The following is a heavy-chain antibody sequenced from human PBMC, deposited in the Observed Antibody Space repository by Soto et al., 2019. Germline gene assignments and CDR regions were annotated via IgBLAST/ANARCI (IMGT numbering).Heavy chain of an antibody. V-gene: IGHV4-59*02. CDR2: IYYTGRT. CDR1: GGSVNNYY. CDR3: ARDSSNSWYSPMDP. D-gene: IGHD1-1*01. Sequence: LPETLSLTCTVSGGSVNNYYWSWVRLSPGKGLEWIGYIYYTGRTNYNPSLESRVTISVDTSKNQFSLKLRSVTAADTAVYYCARDSSNSWYSPMDPWGQGTLVTVSS. J-gene: IGHJ5*02.